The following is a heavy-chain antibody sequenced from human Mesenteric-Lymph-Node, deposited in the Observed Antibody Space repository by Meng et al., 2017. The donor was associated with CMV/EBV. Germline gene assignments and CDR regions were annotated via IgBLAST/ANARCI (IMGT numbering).Heavy chain of an antibody. CDR3: ARAKPGGKRDYYYYGMDV. D-gene: IGHD4-23*01. CDR2: INPSGGST. Sequence: ASVKVSCKASGYTFTSYYMHWVRQAPGQGLEWMGIINPSGGSTSYAQKFQGRVTITADKSTSTAYMELSSLRSEDTAVYYCARAKPGGKRDYYYYGMDVWGQGTTVTVSS. V-gene: IGHV1-46*01. J-gene: IGHJ6*02. CDR1: GYTFTSYY.